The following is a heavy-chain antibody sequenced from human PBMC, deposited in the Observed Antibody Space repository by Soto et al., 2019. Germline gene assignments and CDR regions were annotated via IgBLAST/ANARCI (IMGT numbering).Heavy chain of an antibody. D-gene: IGHD2-15*01. CDR1: GGSFSSYE. CDR2: IVPLLGTP. J-gene: IGHJ5*02. V-gene: IGHV1-69*13. CDR3: AAGSGGSKWFDP. Sequence: ASVKVSCKASGGSFSSYEFSWVRQAPGQGLEWVGRIVPLLGTPKYAQRFQGRVTITADESTTTVYMELNGLTSEDTALYFCAAGSGGSKWFDPWGQGTLVTVSS.